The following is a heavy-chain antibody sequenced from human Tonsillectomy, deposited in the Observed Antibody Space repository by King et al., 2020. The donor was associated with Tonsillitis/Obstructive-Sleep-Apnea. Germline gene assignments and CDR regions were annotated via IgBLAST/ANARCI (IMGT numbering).Heavy chain of an antibody. CDR2: IYWDDDK. Sequence: ITLKESGPTLVKPTQTLTLTCTFSGFSLSTSQAGVGWIRQPPGKALEWLTLIYWDDDKRYSPSLNNRLTITKDTSKNQVVLTMTNMDPVDTATYYCAHTSRGSNWYYCDYWGQGTLATVSS. CDR3: AHTSRGSNWYYCDY. V-gene: IGHV2-5*02. CDR1: GFSLSTSQAG. D-gene: IGHD6-13*01. J-gene: IGHJ4*02.